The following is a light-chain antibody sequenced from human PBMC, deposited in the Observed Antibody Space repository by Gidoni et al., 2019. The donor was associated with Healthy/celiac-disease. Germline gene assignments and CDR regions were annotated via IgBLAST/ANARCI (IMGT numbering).Light chain of an antibody. J-gene: IGKJ4*01. CDR2: AAS. CDR1: QVISSY. CDR3: QQLNTS. V-gene: IGKV1-9*01. Sequence: DIQLTQSPSFLSASVGDRVTITCRASQVISSYLAWYQQKPGKAPKLLIYAASTLQSGVPSRFRGSGSGTEFTLTISSLQPEDCATYYCQQLNTSFGGGTKVEIK.